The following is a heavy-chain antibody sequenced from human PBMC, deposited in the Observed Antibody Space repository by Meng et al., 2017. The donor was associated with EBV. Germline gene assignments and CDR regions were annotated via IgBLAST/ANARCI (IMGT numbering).Heavy chain of an antibody. CDR1: GFSPSTRGVG. CDR3: AHIIAARPFDY. CDR2: IYWDDDK. D-gene: IGHD6-6*01. Sequence: TLKESGPTLGQPPQTLTLTCTFAGFSPSTRGVGVGWIRQPPGKALEWLALIYWDDDKRYSPSLKSRLTITKDTSKNQVVLTMTNMDPVDAATYYCAHIIAARPFDYWGQGTLVTVSS. J-gene: IGHJ4*02. V-gene: IGHV2-5*02.